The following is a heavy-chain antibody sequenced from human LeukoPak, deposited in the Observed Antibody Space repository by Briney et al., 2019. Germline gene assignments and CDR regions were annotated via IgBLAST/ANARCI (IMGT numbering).Heavy chain of an antibody. J-gene: IGHJ4*02. Sequence: SETLSLNCSVSGVSITNNNYYWGWIRQSQGKGLEWIGRIYHNGNTVYNPPLQSRVTISVDTSKNQFSLKLTSVTAADTAVYYCARQRWVYAGPDYWGQGTLVTVS. CDR1: GVSITNNNYY. CDR3: ARQRWVYAGPDY. D-gene: IGHD2-8*01. CDR2: IYHNGNT. V-gene: IGHV4-39*01.